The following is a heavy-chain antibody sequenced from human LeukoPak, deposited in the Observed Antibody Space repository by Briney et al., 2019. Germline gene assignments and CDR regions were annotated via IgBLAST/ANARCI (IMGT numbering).Heavy chain of an antibody. V-gene: IGHV3-33*01. J-gene: IGHJ3*02. CDR3: ARASLWSGDLRGAPHDAFDI. CDR2: IWYDGSNK. Sequence: GRSLRLSCAASGFTFSHYGLHWVRQAPGKGLEWVAVIWYDGSNKYYADSVKGRFTISRDNSKNTLYLQMNSLRAEDTAVYYCARASLWSGDLRGAPHDAFDIWGQGTLVTVSS. D-gene: IGHD3-10*01. CDR1: GFTFSHYG.